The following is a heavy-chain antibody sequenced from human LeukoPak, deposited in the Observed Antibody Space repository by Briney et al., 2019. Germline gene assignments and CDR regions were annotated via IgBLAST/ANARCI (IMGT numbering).Heavy chain of an antibody. D-gene: IGHD3-22*01. CDR3: AKGQNYYDSSGYFDY. CDR2: ISSTSIFT. CDR1: GFNFRDYY. J-gene: IGHJ4*02. V-gene: IGHV3-11*05. Sequence: GGSLRLSCAASGFNFRDYYMSWIRQAPGKGLEWVSFISSTSIFTVYADSVKGRFTISRDNAKNSLCLQMNSLRAEDTAVYYCAKGQNYYDSSGYFDYWGQGTLVTVSS.